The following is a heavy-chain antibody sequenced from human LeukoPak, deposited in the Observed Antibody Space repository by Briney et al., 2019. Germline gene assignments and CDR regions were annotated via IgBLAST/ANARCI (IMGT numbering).Heavy chain of an antibody. CDR2: ISSGGTDE. CDR1: GITLSSYA. J-gene: IGHJ4*02. CDR3: ARDSTYYYDSGSSGPHYFDN. V-gene: IGHV3-30*01. Sequence: GGSLRLSCAASGITLSSYAMHWVRQAPGKGLEWVSLISSGGTDEYYADSVKGRFTISRDNSKNTLYLQLNSLRGEDTAVYYCARDSTYYYDSGSSGPHYFDNWGQGTLVTVSS. D-gene: IGHD3-10*01.